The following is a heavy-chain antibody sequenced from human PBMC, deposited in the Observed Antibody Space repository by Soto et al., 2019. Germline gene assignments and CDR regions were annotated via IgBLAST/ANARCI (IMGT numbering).Heavy chain of an antibody. J-gene: IGHJ6*02. CDR2: IVVGSGNT. V-gene: IGHV1-58*01. CDR3: AADRVGATTYYGMDV. CDR1: GCTGNGCS. Sequence: GCTGNGCSFRWVRQARKQRLEWIGWIVVGSGNTNYAQKFQERVTITRDMSTSTAYMELSSLRSEDTAVYYCAADRVGATTYYGMDVWGQGTTVTVSS. D-gene: IGHD1-26*01.